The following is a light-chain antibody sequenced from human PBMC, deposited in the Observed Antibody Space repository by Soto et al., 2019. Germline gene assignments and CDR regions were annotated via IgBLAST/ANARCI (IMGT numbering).Light chain of an antibody. CDR1: RSNIGRSS. CDR2: SND. J-gene: IGLJ1*01. CDR3: SAWDDSLNCLYA. V-gene: IGLV1-44*01. Sequence: QSVLTRSPSWYVIRGQRVSISCYGGRSNIGRSSVNWYQHLPGTAPKLLIYSNDRRPSGVPERFSGSKSGTSASLAISGLLSEYEADYYCSAWDDSLNCLYAFGTVSKGPVL.